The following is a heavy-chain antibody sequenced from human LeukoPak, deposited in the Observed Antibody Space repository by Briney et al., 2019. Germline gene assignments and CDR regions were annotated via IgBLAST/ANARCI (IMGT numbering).Heavy chain of an antibody. CDR2: IYSGGNT. Sequence: PGGSLRLSCAASGFTVSSNYMSWVRQAPGKGLEWVSVIYSGGNTYYADSVKGRFTISRDNSKNTLYLQMNSLRADDTAVYYCARGGQWLAHYFDYWGQGTLVTVSS. CDR3: ARGGQWLAHYFDY. J-gene: IGHJ4*02. V-gene: IGHV3-53*01. D-gene: IGHD6-19*01. CDR1: GFTVSSNY.